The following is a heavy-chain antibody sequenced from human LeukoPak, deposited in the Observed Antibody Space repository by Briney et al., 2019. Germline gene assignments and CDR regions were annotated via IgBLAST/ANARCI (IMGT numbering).Heavy chain of an antibody. J-gene: IGHJ4*02. CDR2: ISGYNGNT. D-gene: IGHD4-17*01. CDR1: GFTFTNYG. V-gene: IGHV1-18*01. CDR3: ARDLSLGRHDYGEPFDY. Sequence: GASVKVSCETSGFTFTNYGISWVRQAPGQGPEWTGWISGYNGNTNYVQKFQGRVTMTTDTSSSTAYMELRSLRSEDTAVYYCARDLSLGRHDYGEPFDYWGQGTLVTVSS.